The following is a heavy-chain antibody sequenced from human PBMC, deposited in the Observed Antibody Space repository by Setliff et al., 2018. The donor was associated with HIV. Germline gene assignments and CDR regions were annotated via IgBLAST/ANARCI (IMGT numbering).Heavy chain of an antibody. Sequence: SETLSLTCTVSGGSISNRTHYWGWIRQPPGRGLEWIGSIYYSGSTYYNPSLKSRLTISIDTSKNQFSLKLNSVTATDTALYYCARLGYSIDLRRLDYWGQGAQVTVSS. CDR3: ARLGYSIDLRRLDY. D-gene: IGHD6-13*01. V-gene: IGHV4-39*01. CDR2: IYYSGST. J-gene: IGHJ4*02. CDR1: GGSISNRTHY.